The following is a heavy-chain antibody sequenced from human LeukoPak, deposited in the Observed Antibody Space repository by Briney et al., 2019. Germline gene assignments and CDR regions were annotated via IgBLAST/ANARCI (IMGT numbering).Heavy chain of an antibody. CDR1: GGSISSSSYY. D-gene: IGHD6-6*01. V-gene: IGHV4-39*07. CDR3: ARDLGRSSSSGGWFDP. CDR2: IYYSGST. Sequence: SETLSLTCTVSGGSISSSSYYWGWIRQPPGKGLEWIGSIYYSGSTNYNPSLKSRVTISVDTSKNQFSLKLSSVTAADTAVYYCARDLGRSSSSGGWFDPWGQGTLVTVSS. J-gene: IGHJ5*02.